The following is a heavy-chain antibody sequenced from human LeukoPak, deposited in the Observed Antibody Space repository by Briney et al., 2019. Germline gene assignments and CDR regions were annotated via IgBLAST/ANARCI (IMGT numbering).Heavy chain of an antibody. V-gene: IGHV3-23*01. J-gene: IGHJ4*02. D-gene: IGHD3-22*01. Sequence: GGSLRLSCAVSGFPFSTFRMSWVRQAPGKGLEWVSAISGSGGSTYYADSVKGRFTISKDNSKNTVYMRMRSLRAEDTDVYYCAKRRYDSSGHFDSWGQGTLVTVSS. CDR2: ISGSGGST. CDR1: GFPFSTFR. CDR3: AKRRYDSSGHFDS.